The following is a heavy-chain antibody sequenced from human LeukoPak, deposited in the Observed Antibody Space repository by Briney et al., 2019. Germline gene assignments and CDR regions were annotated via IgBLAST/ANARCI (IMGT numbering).Heavy chain of an antibody. CDR2: LKGKSDGETT. J-gene: IGHJ4*02. V-gene: IGHV3-15*01. Sequence: GESLRLSCAASGLTFSNAWMSWVRQAPGEGLQWVGRLKGKSDGETTEYVAPVKGRFTISRDDSKNTLYLQMNSLKANDTGVYYCATAPSVLFYCGQGPLVTVSS. CDR3: ATAPSVLFY. CDR1: GLTFSNAW. D-gene: IGHD3-16*01.